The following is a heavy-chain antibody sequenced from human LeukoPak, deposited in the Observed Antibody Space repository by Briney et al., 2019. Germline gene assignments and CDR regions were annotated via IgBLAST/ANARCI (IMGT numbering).Heavy chain of an antibody. CDR1: GFTFSSYG. D-gene: IGHD6-19*01. Sequence: GGSLRLSCVASGFTFSSYGMNWVRQAPGKGLEWVSAISGAGVTIFYADSVKGRFTISRDNSKNTLYLQMNSLRAEDTAVYYCAKRSRGIAVAGHFDYWGQGTLVTVSS. CDR2: ISGAGVTI. CDR3: AKRSRGIAVAGHFDY. V-gene: IGHV3-23*01. J-gene: IGHJ4*02.